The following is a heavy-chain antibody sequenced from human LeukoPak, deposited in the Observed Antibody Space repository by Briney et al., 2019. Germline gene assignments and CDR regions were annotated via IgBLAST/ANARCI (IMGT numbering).Heavy chain of an antibody. CDR2: IGSRTGNI. D-gene: IGHD4/OR15-4a*01. CDR1: GITFSSHA. J-gene: IGHJ4*02. CDR3: ARETEPLDYGDSTNLDY. Sequence: GGSLRLSCAASGITFSSHAMSWVRQAPGKGLEWVAFIGSRTGNIYYADSVKGRFSISRDNAKDSVYLQMNSLRADDTAVYYCARETEPLDYGDSTNLDYWGQGTLVTVSS. V-gene: IGHV3-21*01.